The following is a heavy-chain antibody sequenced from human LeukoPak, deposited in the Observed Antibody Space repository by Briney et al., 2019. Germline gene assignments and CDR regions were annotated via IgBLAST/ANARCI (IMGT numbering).Heavy chain of an antibody. V-gene: IGHV1-8*01. CDR2: MNPNSGNT. Sequence: ASVKVSCKASGYTFTSYDINWVRQATGRGLEWMGWMNPNSGNTGYAQKFQGRVTMTRNTSISTAYMELSSLRSEDTAVYYCARPYCSGGSCYSDFDYWGQGTLVTVSS. J-gene: IGHJ4*02. CDR3: ARPYCSGGSCYSDFDY. D-gene: IGHD2-15*01. CDR1: GYTFTSYD.